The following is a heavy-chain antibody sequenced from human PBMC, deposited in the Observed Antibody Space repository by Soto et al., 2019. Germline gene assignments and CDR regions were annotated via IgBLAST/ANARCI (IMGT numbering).Heavy chain of an antibody. CDR3: AAPLQNMIRGGSGAFDI. J-gene: IGHJ3*02. V-gene: IGHV3-23*01. CDR2: ISGSGGST. CDR1: GFTFSSYA. Sequence: EVQLLESGGGLVQPGGSLRLSCAASGFTFSSYAMTWVRQAPGKGLEWVSGISGSGGSTYYADSVKGRFTISRDNSKNTLDLQMESLRADDTAVYYCAAPLQNMIRGGSGAFDI. D-gene: IGHD3-10*01.